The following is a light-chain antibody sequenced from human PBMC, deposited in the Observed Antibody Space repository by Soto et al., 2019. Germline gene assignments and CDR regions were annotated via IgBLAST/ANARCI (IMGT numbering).Light chain of an antibody. V-gene: IGKV1-5*01. CDR3: QQDTTYWT. CDR1: ETISRW. Sequence: DIQMTQTPSTLSASPGDRVTITCRASETISRWLAWYQQKPGNAPKLLIYDACTLESGVPSRFSGSGSGTEFTLTISSLQSDDFATYYCQQDTTYWTFGQGTKVEIK. J-gene: IGKJ1*01. CDR2: DAC.